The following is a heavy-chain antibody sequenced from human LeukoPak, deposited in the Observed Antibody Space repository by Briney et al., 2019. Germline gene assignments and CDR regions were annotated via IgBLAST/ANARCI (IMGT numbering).Heavy chain of an antibody. CDR3: ARAGGSYREYYFDY. CDR2: INWNGGST. V-gene: IGHV3-20*04. D-gene: IGHD1-26*01. CDR1: GFTFDDYG. J-gene: IGHJ4*02. Sequence: PGGSLRLSCAASGFTFDDYGMSWVRQAPGKGLEWVSGINWNGGSTGYADSVKGRFTISRDNAGNSLYLQMNSLRAEDTALYYCARAGGSYREYYFDYWGQGTLVTVSS.